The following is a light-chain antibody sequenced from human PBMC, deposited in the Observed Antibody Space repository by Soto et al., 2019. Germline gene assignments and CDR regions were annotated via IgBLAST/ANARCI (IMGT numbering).Light chain of an antibody. CDR2: GAS. CDR1: QSVSSSY. V-gene: IGKV3-20*01. CDR3: QQYGSSRRT. J-gene: IGKJ1*01. Sequence: EIVLTQSPGTLTLSPGERATLSCRASQSVSSSYLAWYQQKPGQAPRLLIYGASSRATGIPDRFSGSGSGTDFTLTSSRLEPEDFAVYYCQQYGSSRRTFGQGTKVEIK.